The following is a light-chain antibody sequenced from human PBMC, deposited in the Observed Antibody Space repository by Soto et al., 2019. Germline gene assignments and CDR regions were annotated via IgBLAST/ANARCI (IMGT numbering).Light chain of an antibody. V-gene: IGLV2-23*02. J-gene: IGLJ1*01. CDR3: CSYAGSSTYV. CDR2: EVS. CDR1: SSDVGSYNL. Sequence: QSLLTQPASVSGSPGQSITISCTGTSSDVGSYNLVSWYQQHPGKAPKLMIYEVSKRPSGVSNRFSGSKSGNTASLTISGLQAEDEADYYCCSYAGSSTYVFGTGTKITGL.